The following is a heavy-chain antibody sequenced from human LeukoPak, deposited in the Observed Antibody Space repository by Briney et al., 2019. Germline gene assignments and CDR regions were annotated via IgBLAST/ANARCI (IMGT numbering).Heavy chain of an antibody. Sequence: GGSLRLSCAASGFTSGIYAVSWVRQAPGKGLEWVSAFSGGGDSYYADSVKGRFTISRDNSKKILYLQMNSLRAEDTAVYYCGKEVERHFGLKYWGQGTLVTVSS. V-gene: IGHV3-23*01. CDR2: FSGGGDS. CDR3: GKEVERHFGLKY. D-gene: IGHD3-10*01. J-gene: IGHJ4*02. CDR1: GFTSGIYA.